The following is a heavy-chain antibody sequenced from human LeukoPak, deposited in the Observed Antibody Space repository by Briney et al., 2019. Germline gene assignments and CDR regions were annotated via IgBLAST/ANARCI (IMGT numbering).Heavy chain of an antibody. J-gene: IGHJ4*02. Sequence: GGSLRLSCAASGFTLSSYGMHWVRQAPGKGLEWVAFIRYDGSNKYYADSVKGRFTISRDNSKNTLYLQMNSLRAEDTAVYYCAKPLAAAGTTAYYYDSSGYFFFDYWGQGTLVTVSS. CDR2: IRYDGSNK. CDR1: GFTLSSYG. D-gene: IGHD3-22*01. V-gene: IGHV3-30*02. CDR3: AKPLAAAGTTAYYYDSSGYFFFDY.